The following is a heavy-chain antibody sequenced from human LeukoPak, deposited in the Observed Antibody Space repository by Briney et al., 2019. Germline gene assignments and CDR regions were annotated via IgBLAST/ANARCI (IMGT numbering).Heavy chain of an antibody. Sequence: GGSLRLSCAASGFTFSSYAMSWVRQAPGKGLEWVSAISRSGGSTYYADSVKGRFTISRDNSKNTLYLQMNSLRAEDTAVYYCSKKVGPAGDNSPFDYWGQGTLVTVSS. J-gene: IGHJ4*02. V-gene: IGHV3-23*01. CDR3: SKKVGPAGDNSPFDY. D-gene: IGHD3-22*01. CDR1: GFTFSSYA. CDR2: ISRSGGST.